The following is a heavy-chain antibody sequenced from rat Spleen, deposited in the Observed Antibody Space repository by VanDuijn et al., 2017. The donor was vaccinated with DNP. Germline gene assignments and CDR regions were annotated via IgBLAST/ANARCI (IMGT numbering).Heavy chain of an antibody. CDR1: GFTSSNYG. CDR3: ARSGRYYAMDA. D-gene: IGHD4-3*01. J-gene: IGHJ4*01. V-gene: IGHV5-19*01. CDR2: ITSSGGST. Sequence: EVQLVEPGGGLVQPGRSLKLSCAASGFTSSNYGMHWIRQAPTKGLEWAASITSSGGSTYYPDSAKGRFTISRDDAKNTLYLQMNSLRSEDTATYYCARSGRYYAMDAWGQGTSVTVSS.